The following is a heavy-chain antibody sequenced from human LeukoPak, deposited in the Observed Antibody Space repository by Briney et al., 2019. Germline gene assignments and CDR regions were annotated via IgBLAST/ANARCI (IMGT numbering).Heavy chain of an antibody. Sequence: SETLSLTCTVSGGAISHFYWSWIRQSPGKGLEWIGNIYTSGSTNYNPSLKSRVTISIDTSKKQFSLKLSSVTAADTAVYYCARRGGVGYYYGPGSSGWFDPWGQGTLVTVSS. V-gene: IGHV4-4*09. CDR1: GGAISHFY. D-gene: IGHD3-10*01. J-gene: IGHJ5*02. CDR2: IYTSGST. CDR3: ARRGGVGYYYGPGSSGWFDP.